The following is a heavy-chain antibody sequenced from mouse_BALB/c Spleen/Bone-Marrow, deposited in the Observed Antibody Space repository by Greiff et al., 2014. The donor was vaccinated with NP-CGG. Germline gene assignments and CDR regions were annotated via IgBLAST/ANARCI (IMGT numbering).Heavy chain of an antibody. V-gene: IGHV1-61*01. CDR3: ARNANWYFDV. CDR1: GYTFTSYW. Sequence: QVQLQQPGAELVRPGASVKLSCKASGYTFTSYWMNWVKQRPGQGLEWIGVIDPSDSETQHNQMFKDKATLTVDKSSSTVYMQLSSLTSEDSAVYYGARNANWYFDVWGAGTTVTVSS. J-gene: IGHJ1*01. CDR2: IDPSDSET.